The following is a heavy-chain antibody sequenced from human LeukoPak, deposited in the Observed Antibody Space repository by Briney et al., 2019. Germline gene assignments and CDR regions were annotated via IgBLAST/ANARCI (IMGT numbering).Heavy chain of an antibody. Sequence: SVKVSCKASGYSFTSYYIHWVRQAPGQGLEWVGIINPSGGSRTYAQKFQGRVTMTRDTSTSTVYMELSSLRSEDTAVYYCARGVTLTTRPEIWAGDYWGQGTLVTVPS. J-gene: IGHJ4*02. CDR1: GYSFTSYY. CDR2: INPSGGSR. D-gene: IGHD6-6*01. CDR3: ARGVTLTTRPEIWAGDY. V-gene: IGHV1-46*01.